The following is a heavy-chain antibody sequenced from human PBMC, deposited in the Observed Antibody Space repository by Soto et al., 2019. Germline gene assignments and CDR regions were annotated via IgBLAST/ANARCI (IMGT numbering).Heavy chain of an antibody. CDR3: AMAQITAQYYFDY. D-gene: IGHD6-6*01. Sequence: GGSLRLSCAASGFIFSDYYMSWIRQAPGKGLEWVSYISGSGSYTNYADSVKGRFTISRDNAKNSLYLQIYSLRAEDTAVYYCAMAQITAQYYFDYWGQGALVTV. J-gene: IGHJ4*02. CDR1: GFIFSDYY. V-gene: IGHV3-11*06. CDR2: ISGSGSYT.